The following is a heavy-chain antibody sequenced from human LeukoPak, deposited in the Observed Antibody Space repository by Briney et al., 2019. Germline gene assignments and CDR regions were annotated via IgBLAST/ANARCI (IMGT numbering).Heavy chain of an antibody. CDR2: ISAYNGNT. D-gene: IGHD1-26*01. Sequence: ASVKVSCKASGYTFTSYGISWVRQAPGQGLEWMGWISAYNGNTNYAQKLQGRVTMTTDTSTSTAYMELRSLRSDDTAVYYCARHGGRLGATGDWFDPWGQGTLVTVSS. V-gene: IGHV1-18*01. CDR3: ARHGGRLGATGDWFDP. CDR1: GYTFTSYG. J-gene: IGHJ5*02.